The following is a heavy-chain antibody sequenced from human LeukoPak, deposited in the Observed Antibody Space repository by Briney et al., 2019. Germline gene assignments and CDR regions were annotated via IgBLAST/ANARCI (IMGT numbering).Heavy chain of an antibody. CDR1: GFTFSSYW. V-gene: IGHV3-74*03. CDR2: INSDGSSI. D-gene: IGHD2-15*01. Sequence: GGSLRLSCAASGFTFSSYWMHWVRQAPGKGLVRVSRINSDGSSITYADSVKGRFTISRDNAKNTLYLQMNSLRPEDTAVYYCAKGVVAATNAAYYGMDVWGQGTTVTVSS. J-gene: IGHJ6*02. CDR3: AKGVVAATNAAYYGMDV.